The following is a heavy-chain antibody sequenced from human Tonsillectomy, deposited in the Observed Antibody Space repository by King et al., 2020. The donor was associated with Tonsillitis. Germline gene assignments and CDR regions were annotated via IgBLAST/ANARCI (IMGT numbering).Heavy chain of an antibody. CDR3: ASAQSYYDSSGYYYHAFDI. CDR1: GGSISSYY. D-gene: IGHD3-22*01. Sequence: QLQESDPGLVKPSETLSLTCTVSGGSISSYYWSWLRQPPGKGLEWIGYVYYSGSTNYNPSLKSRVTISVDTSKNQFSLKLSSVTAADTAVYYCASAQSYYDSSGYYYHAFDIWGQGTMVTVSS. J-gene: IGHJ3*02. V-gene: IGHV4-59*01. CDR2: VYYSGST.